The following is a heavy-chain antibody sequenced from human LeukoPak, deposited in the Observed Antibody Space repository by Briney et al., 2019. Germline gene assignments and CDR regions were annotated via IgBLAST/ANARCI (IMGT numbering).Heavy chain of an antibody. V-gene: IGHV4-30-4*08. Sequence: PSETLSLTCTVSGGSVSSGSYYWSWIRQPPGKGLEWIGYIDYSGSTYYNPSLKSRVTISVDTSKNQFSLKLSSVTAADTAVYYCARDRDGYNRVDCCGQGTLVTVSS. CDR3: ARDRDGYNRVDC. CDR2: IDYSGST. D-gene: IGHD5-24*01. J-gene: IGHJ4*02. CDR1: GGSVSSGSYY.